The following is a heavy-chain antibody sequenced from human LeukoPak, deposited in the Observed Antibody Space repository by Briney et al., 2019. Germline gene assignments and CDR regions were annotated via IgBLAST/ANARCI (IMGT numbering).Heavy chain of an antibody. Sequence: PGGSLRLSCAASGFTFSSYAMSWVRQAPGKGLEWVSAISGSDGSTYYADSVKGRFTISRDNSKNTLYLQMNSLRAEDTAVYYCAKHSVGATKQPDYWGQGTLVTVSS. J-gene: IGHJ4*02. CDR1: GFTFSSYA. V-gene: IGHV3-23*01. D-gene: IGHD1-26*01. CDR3: AKHSVGATKQPDY. CDR2: ISGSDGST.